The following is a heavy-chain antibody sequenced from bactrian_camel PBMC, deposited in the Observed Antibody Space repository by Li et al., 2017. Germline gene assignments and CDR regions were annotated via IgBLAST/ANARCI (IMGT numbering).Heavy chain of an antibody. CDR1: GFPFRDTA. V-gene: IGHV3S41*01. J-gene: IGHJ6*01. D-gene: IGHD5*01. CDR2: TNSGDGST. Sequence: VESGGGLVQLGGSLRLSCATSGFPFRDTAMSWVRQAPGKGLEWVSAVNTNSGDGSTAYTDSVKGRFTISKDNAKNTLYLQMNSLKPEDTAVYYCAAASDYGLGTPFYTFGYWGQGTQVTVS. CDR3: AAASDYGLGTPFYTFGY.